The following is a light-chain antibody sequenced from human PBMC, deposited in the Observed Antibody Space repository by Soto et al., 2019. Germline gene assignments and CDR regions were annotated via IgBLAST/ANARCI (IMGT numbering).Light chain of an antibody. CDR2: WAS. J-gene: IGKJ1*01. CDR1: QSLLYTSNNKNY. V-gene: IGKV4-1*01. CDR3: QQYYTFTRT. Sequence: DIVMTQSPDSLAVSLGERATINCKSSQSLLYTSNNKNYLSWYQKKPGQPPKMLIYWASTRESGVPDRFTGSGSGSKFTLTIASLQAEDVAVYYCQQYYTFTRTFGQETKVDIK.